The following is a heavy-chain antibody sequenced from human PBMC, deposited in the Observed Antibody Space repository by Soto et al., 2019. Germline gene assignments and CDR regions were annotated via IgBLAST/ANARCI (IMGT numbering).Heavy chain of an antibody. V-gene: IGHV4-34*01. CDR1: GGSFSGYY. D-gene: IGHD4-4*01. CDR2: INHSGST. CDR3: ARGPHPLHGWFDP. Sequence: PSETLSLTCAVYGGSFSGYYWSWIRQPPGKGLEWIGEINHSGSTNYNPSLKSRVTISVDTSKNQFSLKLSSVTAADTAVYYCARGPHPLHGWFDPWGQGTLVTVSS. J-gene: IGHJ5*02.